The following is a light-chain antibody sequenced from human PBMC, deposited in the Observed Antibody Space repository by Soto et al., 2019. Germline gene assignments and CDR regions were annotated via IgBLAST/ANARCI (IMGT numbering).Light chain of an antibody. J-gene: IGKJ4*01. CDR1: QSVTTN. CDR2: GAS. Sequence: EIVMTQSPATLSVSPGERATLSCRASQSVTTNLAWYQQKPGQAPRLLIYGASTRAPVVPARFSGSGSETEFTLTISSLQSEDFAVYFCHQYNNWPVTFGGGTKVEIK. CDR3: HQYNNWPVT. V-gene: IGKV3-15*01.